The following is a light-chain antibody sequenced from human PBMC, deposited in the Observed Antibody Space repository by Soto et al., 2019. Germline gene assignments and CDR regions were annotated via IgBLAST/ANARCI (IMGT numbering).Light chain of an antibody. CDR2: AAS. V-gene: IGKV1-5*01. CDR3: QQYYSYPRT. J-gene: IGKJ1*01. Sequence: DIQMTQSPATLSAPAGDRVTITCRASQSISSWLAWYQHKPGKAPKLLIYAASTLQSGVPSRFSGSGSGTDFTLTISCLQSEDFATYYCQQYYSYPRTFGQGTKVDIK. CDR1: QSISSW.